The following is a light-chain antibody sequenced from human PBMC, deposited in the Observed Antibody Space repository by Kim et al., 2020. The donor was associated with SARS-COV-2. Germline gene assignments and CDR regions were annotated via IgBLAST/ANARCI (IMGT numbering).Light chain of an antibody. CDR1: KLGDKY. V-gene: IGLV3-1*01. J-gene: IGLJ2*01. Sequence: SPGQTASITGSGDKLGDKYACWYQQKPGQSPVLVIYQDSKRPSGIPERFSGSNSGNTATLTISGTQAMDEADYYCQAWDSSTEDVVFGGGTQLTVL. CDR3: QAWDSSTEDVV. CDR2: QDS.